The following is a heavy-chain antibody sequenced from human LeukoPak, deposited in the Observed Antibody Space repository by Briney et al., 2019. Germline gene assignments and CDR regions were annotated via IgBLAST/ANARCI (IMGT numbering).Heavy chain of an antibody. J-gene: IGHJ4*02. D-gene: IGHD1-26*01. CDR1: GFTFSSYS. V-gene: IGHV3-21*01. CDR3: ARWIEWESPRYYFDY. Sequence: GGSLRLSRAASGFTFSSYSMNWVRQAPGKGLEWVSSISSSSSYIYYADSVKGRFTISRDNAKNSLYLQMNSLRAEDTAVYYCARWIEWESPRYYFDYWGQGTLVTVSS. CDR2: ISSSSSYI.